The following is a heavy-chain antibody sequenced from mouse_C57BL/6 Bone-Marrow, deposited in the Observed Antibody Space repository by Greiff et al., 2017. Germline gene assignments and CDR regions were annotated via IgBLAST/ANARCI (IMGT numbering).Heavy chain of an antibody. J-gene: IGHJ2*01. Sequence: QVQLQQPGAELVRPGTSVKLSCKASGYTFTSYWMHWVKQRPGQGLEWIGVIDPSDSYTNYNQKFKGKATLTVDTSSSTAYMQLSSLTSEDSAVYYCGRRGDRYVYYFDYWGQGTTLTVAS. V-gene: IGHV1-59*01. D-gene: IGHD1-1*01. CDR3: GRRGDRYVYYFDY. CDR2: IDPSDSYT. CDR1: GYTFTSYW.